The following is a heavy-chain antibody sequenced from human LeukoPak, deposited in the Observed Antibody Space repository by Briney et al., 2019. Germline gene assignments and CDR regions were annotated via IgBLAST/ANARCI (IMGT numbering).Heavy chain of an antibody. CDR3: TTYNSRDAFDV. J-gene: IGHJ3*01. CDR1: GIILSKTW. D-gene: IGHD2/OR15-2a*01. Sequence: GGSLRLSCAASGIILSKTWMSWVRQAPGKGLEWVGRIKSKGDGGTTDHAAPVKGRFTISRDDSKNTLKLQMNSLKTEDTAVYYCTTYNSRDAFDVWGQGTLVTVSS. V-gene: IGHV3-15*01. CDR2: IKSKGDGGTT.